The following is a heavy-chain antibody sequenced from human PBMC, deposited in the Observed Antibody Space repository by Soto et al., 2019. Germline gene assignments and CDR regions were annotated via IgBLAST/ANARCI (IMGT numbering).Heavy chain of an antibody. J-gene: IGHJ6*02. CDR1: GGSISSSNW. V-gene: IGHV4-4*02. D-gene: IGHD3-10*01. CDR2: INHSGST. Sequence: SETLSLTCAVSGGSISSSNWWSWVRQPPGKGLEWIGEINHSGSTNYNPSLKSRVTISVDTSKNQFSLKLSSVTAADTAVYYCARGRAYYYGSGPDYYYGMDVWGQGTTVTVSS. CDR3: ARGRAYYYGSGPDYYYGMDV.